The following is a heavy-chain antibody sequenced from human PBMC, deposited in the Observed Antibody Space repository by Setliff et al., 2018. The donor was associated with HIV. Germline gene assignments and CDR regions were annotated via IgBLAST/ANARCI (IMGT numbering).Heavy chain of an antibody. J-gene: IGHJ6*02. CDR1: GYSFTNFW. CDR2: VHPGNSET. V-gene: IGHV5-51*01. CDR3: ATLQPDSVDV. Sequence: GESLKISCKASGYSFTNFWIGWVRQMPGEGPEWMGIVHPGNSETRYSLPFEGQVTISADRSITTAFLQWSSLKASDTAIYYCATLQPDSVDVWGQGTTVTVSS.